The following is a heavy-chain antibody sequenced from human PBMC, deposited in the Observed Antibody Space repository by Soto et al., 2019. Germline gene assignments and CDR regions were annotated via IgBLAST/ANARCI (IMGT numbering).Heavy chain of an antibody. V-gene: IGHV3-48*02. CDR1: GFTFSSYS. CDR2: ISSSSSTI. D-gene: IGHD3-22*01. Sequence: GGSLRLSCAASGFTFSSYSMNWVRQAPGKGLEWVSYISSSSSTIYYADSVKGRFTISRDNAKNSLYLQMNSLRDEDTAVYYCARVVGKYYDSSGYNDYWGQGTLVTVSS. CDR3: ARVVGKYYDSSGYNDY. J-gene: IGHJ4*02.